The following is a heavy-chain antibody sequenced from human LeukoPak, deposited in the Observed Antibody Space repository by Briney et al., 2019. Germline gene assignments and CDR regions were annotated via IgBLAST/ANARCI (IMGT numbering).Heavy chain of an antibody. J-gene: IGHJ5*02. D-gene: IGHD6-13*01. CDR3: VTAGRP. CDR1: GFTFSSTP. CDR2: ISPSGGST. V-gene: IGHV3-23*01. Sequence: PGGSLRLSCAASGFTFSSTPMNWVRQAPGKGLEWVSGISPSGGSTLHADSVKGRFTISRDNSKNTLYLEVNSLRGEDTAVYYCVTAGRPWGQGTLVTVSS.